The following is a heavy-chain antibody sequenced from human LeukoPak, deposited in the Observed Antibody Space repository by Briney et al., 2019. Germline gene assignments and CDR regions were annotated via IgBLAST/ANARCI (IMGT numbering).Heavy chain of an antibody. V-gene: IGHV4-39*01. J-gene: IGHJ3*02. CDR2: IFYGGRT. CDR1: GGSISSSSYY. Sequence: PSEPLSLTGTVPGGSISSSSYYWGWIRQPPGKGLEWFGSIFYGGRTYTSPPLKSRVPISVDPSKNQCSLKLSSVTAADTAMYYCARLDPQHIVVVTASRGHAFDIWGQGTMVTVSS. CDR3: ARLDPQHIVVVTASRGHAFDI. D-gene: IGHD2-21*02.